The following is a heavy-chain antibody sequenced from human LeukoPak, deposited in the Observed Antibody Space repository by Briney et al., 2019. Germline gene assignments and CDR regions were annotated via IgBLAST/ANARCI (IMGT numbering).Heavy chain of an antibody. J-gene: IGHJ3*02. CDR3: ARDRACSGGSCYPDAFDI. V-gene: IGHV4-31*03. CDR2: ISYTGST. D-gene: IGHD2-15*01. CDR1: GGSLNSGGYY. Sequence: PSQTLSLTCTVSGGSLNSGGYYWSWIRQHPGKGLEWIAYISYTGSTYHNPSLKRRVAMSLDASQNQFSLKLSSVTAADTAVYYCARDRACSGGSCYPDAFDIWGQGTMVTVSS.